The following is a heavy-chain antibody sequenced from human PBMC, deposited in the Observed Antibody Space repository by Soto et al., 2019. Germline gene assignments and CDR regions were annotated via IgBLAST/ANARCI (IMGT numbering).Heavy chain of an antibody. CDR1: GFTFDDYA. J-gene: IGHJ6*02. CDR3: AKDTRAYYYYGMDV. V-gene: IGHV3-9*01. CDR2: SSWNSGSI. Sequence: EVQLVESGGGLVQPGRSLRLSCAASGFTFDDYAMHWVRQAPGKGLEWVSGSSWNSGSIGYADSVKGRFTISRDNAKNSLYLQMNSLRAEDTALYYCAKDTRAYYYYGMDVWGQGTTVTVSS.